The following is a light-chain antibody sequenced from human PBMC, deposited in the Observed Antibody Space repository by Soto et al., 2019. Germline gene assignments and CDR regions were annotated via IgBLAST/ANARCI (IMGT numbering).Light chain of an antibody. Sequence: QSALTQPPSASGSPGQSVTISCTGTSSDVGGYNYVSWYQQHPGKAPKLMIYEVSKRPSGVPDRFSGSKSGNTAFLTVSGLQVEDEADYYCSSFEASNNVLFGGGTKVTVL. J-gene: IGLJ2*01. CDR3: SSFEASNNVL. CDR1: SSDVGGYNY. V-gene: IGLV2-8*01. CDR2: EVS.